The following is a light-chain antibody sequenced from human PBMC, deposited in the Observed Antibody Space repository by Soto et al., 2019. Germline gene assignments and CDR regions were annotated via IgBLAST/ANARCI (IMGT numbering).Light chain of an antibody. V-gene: IGLV2-14*01. Sequence: QSALTQPASVSGSPGQSITISCTGTSSDVGGYNYVSWYQQHPGKVPKLMIYDVINRPSGVSNRFSGSKSGNTASLTISGIQAEDEADYYCSSYTSSTTLLFGGGTKLTVL. CDR1: SSDVGGYNY. CDR3: SSYTSSTTLL. CDR2: DVI. J-gene: IGLJ3*02.